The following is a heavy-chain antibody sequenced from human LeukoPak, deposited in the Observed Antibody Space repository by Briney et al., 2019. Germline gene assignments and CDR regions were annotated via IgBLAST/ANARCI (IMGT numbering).Heavy chain of an antibody. J-gene: IGHJ4*02. CDR2: ISNTGST. CDR1: GGSISYY. CDR3: ARDLGSGGGLDY. Sequence: PSETLSLTCTVSGGSISYYWSWIRQPPGKGLEWIGYISNTGSTNYNPSLKSSVTISVDRSKNQLSLKLTSVTAADTAVYYCARDLGSGGGLDYWGQGTLVTVSS. V-gene: IGHV4-59*01.